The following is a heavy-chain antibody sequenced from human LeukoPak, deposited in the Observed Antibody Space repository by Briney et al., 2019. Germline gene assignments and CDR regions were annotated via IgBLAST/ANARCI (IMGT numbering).Heavy chain of an antibody. J-gene: IGHJ4*02. CDR1: GGSMSSYY. CDR2: IYHTGST. D-gene: IGHD4-17*01. CDR3: ARGLNRNDYGDYGY. Sequence: SETLSLTCTVSGGSMSSYYWSWIRQPPGKGLGWIGYIYHTGSTSYNPSLKGRVTISVDTSKNQFVLKLSSVTAADTAVYYCARGLNRNDYGDYGYWGQGTLVTVSS. V-gene: IGHV4-59*01.